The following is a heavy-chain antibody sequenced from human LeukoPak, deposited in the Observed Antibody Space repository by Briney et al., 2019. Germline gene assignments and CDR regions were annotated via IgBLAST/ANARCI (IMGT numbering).Heavy chain of an antibody. V-gene: IGHV4-4*02. CDR3: ARDLAVAGTMDY. CDR1: GGSISSSNW. D-gene: IGHD6-19*01. CDR2: IYYSGST. Sequence: PSGTLSLTCAVSGGSISSSNWWSWVRQPPGKGLEWIGSIYYSGSTYYNPSLKSRVTISVDTSKNQFSLKLSSVTAADTAVYYCARDLAVAGTMDYWGQGTLVTVSS. J-gene: IGHJ4*02.